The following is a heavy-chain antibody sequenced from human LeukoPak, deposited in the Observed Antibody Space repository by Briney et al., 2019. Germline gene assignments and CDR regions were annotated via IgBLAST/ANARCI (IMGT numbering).Heavy chain of an antibody. V-gene: IGHV4-31*03. CDR1: GGSISSGGYY. D-gene: IGHD4-17*01. J-gene: IGHJ5*02. CDR2: IYYSGST. Sequence: SETLSLTCTVSGGSISSGGYYWSWIRQHPGKGLEWIGYIYYSGSTYYNPSLKSRVTISVDTSKNQFSLKLSSVTAADTAVYYCARAAYDYGDYGNWFDPWGQGTLVTVSS. CDR3: ARAAYDYGDYGNWFDP.